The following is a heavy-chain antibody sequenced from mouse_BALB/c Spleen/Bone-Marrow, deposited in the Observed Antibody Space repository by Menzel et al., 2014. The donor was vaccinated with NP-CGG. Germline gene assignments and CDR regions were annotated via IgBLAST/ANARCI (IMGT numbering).Heavy chain of an antibody. V-gene: IGHV1-77*01. Sequence: QVQLQQSGAELARPGASVKLSCKASGYTFXDYYINWVRRRTGQGLEWIGETYPGNGNTYYNEKFKGKATLTADKSSSTAYMQLSSLTSEDSAVYFCARGGYYRYDGFAYWGQGTLVTVSA. D-gene: IGHD2-14*01. CDR1: GYTFXDYY. CDR3: ARGGYYRYDGFAY. J-gene: IGHJ3*01. CDR2: TYPGNGNT.